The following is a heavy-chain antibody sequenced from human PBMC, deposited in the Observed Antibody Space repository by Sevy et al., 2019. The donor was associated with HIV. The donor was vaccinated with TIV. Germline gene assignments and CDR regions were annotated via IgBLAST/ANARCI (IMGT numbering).Heavy chain of an antibody. J-gene: IGHJ6*02. CDR2: ISAYNGNT. CDR1: GYTSTSYG. V-gene: IGHV1-18*01. D-gene: IGHD1-26*01. CDR3: ARDQDSGSYKPAYYYYYGMDV. Sequence: ASVKVSCKASGYTSTSYGISWVRQAPGQGLEWMGWISAYNGNTNYAQKLQGRVTMTTDTSTSTAYMELRSLRSDDTAVYYCARDQDSGSYKPAYYYYYGMDVWGQGTTVTVSS.